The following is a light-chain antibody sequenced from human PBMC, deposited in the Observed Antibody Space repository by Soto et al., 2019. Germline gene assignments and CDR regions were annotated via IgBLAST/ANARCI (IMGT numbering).Light chain of an antibody. Sequence: AIRMTQSPSSFSASTGDRVTITCRASQGISNYLAWYQQKPGKAPKLLIYAASTVQSGVPSRFSGSGSGTDFPLTISCLQSEDFATYFCQHYYDYPHTFGQGTKLEIK. CDR3: QHYYDYPHT. CDR2: AAS. V-gene: IGKV1-8*01. J-gene: IGKJ2*01. CDR1: QGISNY.